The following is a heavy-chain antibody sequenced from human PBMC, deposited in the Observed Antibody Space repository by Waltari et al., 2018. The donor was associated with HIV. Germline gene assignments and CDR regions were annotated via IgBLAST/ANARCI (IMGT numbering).Heavy chain of an antibody. J-gene: IGHJ6*02. D-gene: IGHD6-19*01. CDR3: ARDLGGSGWYDYYYGMDV. V-gene: IGHV3-48*03. CDR2: ISSSGNTI. CDR1: GFTFSNYE. Sequence: EVQLVESGGGLVQPGGSLTLSCAAPGFTFSNYEMNWVRQAPGKGLEWVSYISSSGNTIHYADSVKGRFTISRDNAKNSLYLQMHSLRAEDTAVYYCARDLGGSGWYDYYYGMDVWGQGTTVTVSS.